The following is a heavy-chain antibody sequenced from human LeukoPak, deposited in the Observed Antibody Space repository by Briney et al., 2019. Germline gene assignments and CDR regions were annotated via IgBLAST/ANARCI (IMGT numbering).Heavy chain of an antibody. CDR2: IYTSGST. V-gene: IGHV4-61*02. Sequence: SETLSLTCTVSSGSIYSGSYYWNWIRQPAGKGLEWIGRIYTSGSTNYNPSLKSRVTISVDTSKNQFSLKLSSVTAADTAVYYCARRLGRKFGERFYYYHYMDVWGKGTTVTISS. CDR1: SGSIYSGSYY. CDR3: ARRLGRKFGERFYYYHYMDV. D-gene: IGHD3-10*01. J-gene: IGHJ6*03.